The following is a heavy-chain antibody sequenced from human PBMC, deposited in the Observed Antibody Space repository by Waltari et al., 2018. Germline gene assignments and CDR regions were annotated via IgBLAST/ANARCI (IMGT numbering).Heavy chain of an antibody. CDR3: ARDGYGGNSGLGY. Sequence: EVQLVESGGGLVKPGGSLRLSCAASGFTFSSYSMNWVRQAPGKVLGWVSSISSSSSYRYYADSEKGRFTISRDNAKNSLYLQRNSLRAEDTAVYYCARDGYGGNSGLGYWGQGTLVTVSS. CDR2: ISSSSSYR. D-gene: IGHD2-21*02. J-gene: IGHJ4*02. V-gene: IGHV3-21*01. CDR1: GFTFSSYS.